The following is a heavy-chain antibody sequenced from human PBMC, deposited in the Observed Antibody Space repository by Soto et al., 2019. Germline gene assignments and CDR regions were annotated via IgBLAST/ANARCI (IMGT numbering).Heavy chain of an antibody. CDR2: INDSGST. Sequence: QLQLQQWGAGLLKPSETLSLTCTVYGGSFSGYYSSWIRQLPGKGLEWIGEINDSGSTNYNRSLKSRVIISVDTSENQFSLKVTSVTAADTAVYYCARWGYNNGYRFDPWGQGTLVTVSS. CDR3: ARWGYNNGYRFDP. CDR1: GGSFSGYY. D-gene: IGHD5-18*01. V-gene: IGHV4-34*01. J-gene: IGHJ5*02.